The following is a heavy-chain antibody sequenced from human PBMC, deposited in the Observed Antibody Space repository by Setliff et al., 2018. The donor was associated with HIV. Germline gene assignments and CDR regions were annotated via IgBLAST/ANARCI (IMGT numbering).Heavy chain of an antibody. Sequence: GGSLRLSCAASGFTFSSYSMNWVLQAPGKGLEWVSSISSSSSYIYYADSVKGRFTISRDNAKNSLYLQMNSRRAEDTAVYYCARDRPRGGGSLDAFDIWGQGTMVT. CDR3: ARDRPRGGGSLDAFDI. CDR2: ISSSSSYI. D-gene: IGHD1-26*01. J-gene: IGHJ3*02. V-gene: IGHV3-21*01. CDR1: GFTFSSYS.